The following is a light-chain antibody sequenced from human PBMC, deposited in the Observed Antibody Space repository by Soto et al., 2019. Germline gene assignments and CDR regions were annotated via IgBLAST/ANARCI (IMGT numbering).Light chain of an antibody. V-gene: IGKV3-20*01. J-gene: IGKJ3*01. CDR2: GAS. Sequence: EIVLTQSPGTLSLSPGETATLSCRASQSVSSSYLAWYQQKPGQAPRLLIYGASFRATGTPDRFSGSGSGTDFTLTISRLEPEDFAVYYCHQFGGSPFTFGPGTKVDIK. CDR3: HQFGGSPFT. CDR1: QSVSSSY.